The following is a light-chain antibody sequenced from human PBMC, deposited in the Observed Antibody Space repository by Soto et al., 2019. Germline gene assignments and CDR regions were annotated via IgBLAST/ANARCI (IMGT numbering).Light chain of an antibody. CDR1: QSVSSSY. J-gene: IGKJ1*01. CDR3: QQDGSSSWT. CDR2: GAS. V-gene: IGKV3-20*01. Sequence: EIVLTQSPGTLSLSPGERATLSCRASQSVSSSYLAWYQQKPGQAPRLLIYGASSRATGIPDRFSGSGSGTDFTLTISRLEPEDFAVYYWQQDGSSSWTFGQGTKVESK.